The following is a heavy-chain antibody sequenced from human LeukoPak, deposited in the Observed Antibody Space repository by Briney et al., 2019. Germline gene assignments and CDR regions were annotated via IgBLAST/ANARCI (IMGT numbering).Heavy chain of an antibody. D-gene: IGHD2-2*02. J-gene: IGHJ4*02. CDR2: ISGSGGST. CDR3: AKDLFIVVVPAAILFDY. Sequence: GGSLRLSCAASGFTFSSYAMSWVRQAPGKGLEWVSAISGSGGSTYYADFVKGRFTISRDNSKNTLYLQMNSLRAEDTAVYYCAKDLFIVVVPAAILFDYWGQGTLVTVSS. V-gene: IGHV3-23*01. CDR1: GFTFSSYA.